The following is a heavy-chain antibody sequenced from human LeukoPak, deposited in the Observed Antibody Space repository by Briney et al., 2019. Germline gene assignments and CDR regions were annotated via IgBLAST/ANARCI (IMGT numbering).Heavy chain of an antibody. CDR1: GFTFSSYE. CDR3: ARDYDYGDLRLYFDY. D-gene: IGHD4-17*01. CDR2: ISSSGSTI. Sequence: GGSLRLSCAASGFTFSSYEMNWVRQAPGKGLEWVSYISSSGSTIYYADSVKGRFTISRDNAKHSLYLQMNSLRAEDTAVYYCARDYDYGDLRLYFDYWGQGTLVTVSS. V-gene: IGHV3-48*03. J-gene: IGHJ4*02.